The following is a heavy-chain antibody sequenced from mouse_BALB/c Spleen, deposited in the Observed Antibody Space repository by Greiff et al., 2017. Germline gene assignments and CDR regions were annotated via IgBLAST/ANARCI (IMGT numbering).Heavy chain of an antibody. CDR3: ARSPLIYYYGSVYYAMDY. Sequence: EVMLVESGPSLVKPSQTLSLTCSVTGDSITSGYWNWIRKFPGNKLEYMGYISYSGSTYYNPSLKSRISITRDTSKNQYYLQLNSVTTEDTATYYCARSPLIYYYGSVYYAMDYWGQGTSVTVSS. CDR2: ISYSGST. J-gene: IGHJ4*01. D-gene: IGHD1-1*01. CDR1: GDSITSGY. V-gene: IGHV3-8*02.